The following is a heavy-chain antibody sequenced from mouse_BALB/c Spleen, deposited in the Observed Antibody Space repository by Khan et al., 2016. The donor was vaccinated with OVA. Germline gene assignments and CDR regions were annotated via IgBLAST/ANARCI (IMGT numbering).Heavy chain of an antibody. Sequence: EVELVESGGGLVQPGGSRKLSYVASGFTFSSFGMHWVRQAPEKGLEWVAYISGDSSTIYYTDTVKGRFTISRDNPKNTLFLQMTSLRSEDMAMYYCARSYFYGYYFDQWGQGTTLTVSS. V-gene: IGHV5-17*02. D-gene: IGHD1-1*01. CDR2: ISGDSSTI. J-gene: IGHJ2*01. CDR3: ARSYFYGYYFDQ. CDR1: GFTFSSFG.